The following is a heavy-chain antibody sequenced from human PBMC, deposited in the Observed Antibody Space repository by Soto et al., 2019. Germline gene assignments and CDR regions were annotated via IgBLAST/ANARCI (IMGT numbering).Heavy chain of an antibody. Sequence: QPGGSLRLSCAASGFTFSSYGMHWVRQAPGKGLEWVAVISYDGSNKYYADSVKGRFTISRDNSKNTLYLQMNSLRAEDTAVYYCAKGNSGYHDYFDYWGQGTLVTVSS. J-gene: IGHJ4*02. V-gene: IGHV3-30*18. CDR1: GFTFSSYG. CDR3: AKGNSGYHDYFDY. D-gene: IGHD3-22*01. CDR2: ISYDGSNK.